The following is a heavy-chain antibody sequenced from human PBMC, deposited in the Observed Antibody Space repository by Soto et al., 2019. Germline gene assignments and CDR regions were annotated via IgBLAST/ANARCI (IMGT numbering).Heavy chain of an antibody. CDR3: AKARHGSGTYSHFDY. CDR1: GFTFSSYA. D-gene: IGHD3-10*01. CDR2: IWYDGSTK. J-gene: IGHJ4*02. V-gene: IGHV3-30*18. Sequence: QVQLVESGGGVVQPGRSLRLSCAASGFTFSSYAMHWVRQAPGNGLEWVAVIWYDGSTKNYADSVKGRFTISRDNSKNTLYLQMNSLRTEDTAVYYCAKARHGSGTYSHFDYWGQGILVTVSS.